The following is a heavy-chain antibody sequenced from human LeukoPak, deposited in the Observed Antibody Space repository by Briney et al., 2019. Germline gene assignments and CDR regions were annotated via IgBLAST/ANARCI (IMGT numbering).Heavy chain of an antibody. CDR1: GFAFSSYE. CDR2: MSSSGSTI. V-gene: IGHV3-48*03. D-gene: IGHD6-13*01. CDR3: ARGASYSSSWYWVLFVY. J-gene: IGHJ4*02. Sequence: GGSLRLSCAASGFAFSSYEMNWVRQAPGKGLEWVSYMSSSGSTIYYADSVKGRFTISRDNAKNSLYLQMNSLRAEDTAVYYCARGASYSSSWYWVLFVYWGQGTLVTVSS.